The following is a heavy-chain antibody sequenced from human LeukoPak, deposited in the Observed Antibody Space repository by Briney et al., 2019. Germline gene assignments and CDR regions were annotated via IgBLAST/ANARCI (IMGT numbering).Heavy chain of an antibody. CDR2: IYYSGST. CDR1: GGSISSYY. V-gene: IGHV4-59*01. D-gene: IGHD3-10*01. CDR3: ARHGGYYYYYMDV. Sequence: NPSETLSLTCTVSGGSISSYYWSWVRQPPGKGLEWIGYIYYSGSTNYNPSLKSRVTISVDTSKNQFSLKLSSVTAADTAVYYCARHGGYYYYYMDVWGKGTTVTVSS. J-gene: IGHJ6*03.